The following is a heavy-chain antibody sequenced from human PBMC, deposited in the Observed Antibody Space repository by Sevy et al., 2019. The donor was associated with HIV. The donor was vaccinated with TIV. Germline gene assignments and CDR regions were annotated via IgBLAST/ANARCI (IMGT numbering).Heavy chain of an antibody. CDR2: IYHTGSD. D-gene: IGHD2-15*01. V-gene: IGHV4-30-4*08. J-gene: IGHJ4*02. CDR1: GGSISRTDSL. Sequence: SENLSLTCTVSGGSISRTDSLWAWIRQPPGKGLEWIGYIYHTGSDYYNPSLKSRVTISVDKSKNRFSLRLNSVTAAETAVYYCAVAVSVIPSATPPKFASWGQGALVTVS. CDR3: AVAVSVIPSATPPKFAS.